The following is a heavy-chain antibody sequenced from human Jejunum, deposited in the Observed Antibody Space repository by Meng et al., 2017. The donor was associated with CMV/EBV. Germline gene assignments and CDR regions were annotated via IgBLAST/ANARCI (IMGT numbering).Heavy chain of an antibody. CDR1: GVSYSSYV. D-gene: IGHD7-27*01. CDR3: AINPWGFPVDV. J-gene: IGHJ3*01. V-gene: IGHV1-69*06. CDR2: IIPIEDKN. Sequence: KVSGVSYSSYVSSWVRQAHGQGRAWMGEIIPIEDKNKYTQEFQGRITITADKFTSTAYMELNSLRSGDTAVYYCAINPWGFPVDVWGQGTAVTVSS.